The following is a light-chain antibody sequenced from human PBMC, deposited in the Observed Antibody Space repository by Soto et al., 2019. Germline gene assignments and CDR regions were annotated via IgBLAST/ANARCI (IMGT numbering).Light chain of an antibody. CDR3: CSYAGSSTFDVV. V-gene: IGLV2-23*03. CDR2: DGS. CDR1: SSDVGSYNL. Sequence: QSVLTQPASVSGSPGQSITISCTGTSSDVGSYNLVSWYQQHPGKAPKLMIYDGSKRPSGVSNRFSGSKSGNTASLTISGLQAEDEADYYCCSYAGSSTFDVVFGGGTKRPS. J-gene: IGLJ2*01.